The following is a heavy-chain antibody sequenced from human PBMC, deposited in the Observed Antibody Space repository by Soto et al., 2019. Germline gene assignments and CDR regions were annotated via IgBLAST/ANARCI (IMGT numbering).Heavy chain of an antibody. CDR1: GYTFTSYD. Sequence: ASVKVSCKASGYTFTSYDINWVRQATGQGLEWMGWMNPNSGNTGYAQKFQGRVTMTRNTSIGTAYMELSSLRSEDTAVYYCTRVSYCSGGSCYVYWGQGTLVTVSS. CDR2: MNPNSGNT. D-gene: IGHD2-15*01. CDR3: TRVSYCSGGSCYVY. J-gene: IGHJ4*02. V-gene: IGHV1-8*01.